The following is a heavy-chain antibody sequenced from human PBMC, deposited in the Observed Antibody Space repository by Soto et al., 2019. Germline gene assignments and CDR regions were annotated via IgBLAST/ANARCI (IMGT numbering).Heavy chain of an antibody. V-gene: IGHV3-30*18. CDR1: GLTFSTYG. J-gene: IGHJ4*02. CDR2: ISYDGRDK. Sequence: GGSLRLSCAASGLTFSTYGMHWVRQSPGKGLDWVAIISYDGRDKYYADSVKGRFTISRDNSKNTLYLQMNSLRAEDTAVYYCAKDQNYGDYALDYWGQGTQVTVSS. CDR3: AKDQNYGDYALDY. D-gene: IGHD4-17*01.